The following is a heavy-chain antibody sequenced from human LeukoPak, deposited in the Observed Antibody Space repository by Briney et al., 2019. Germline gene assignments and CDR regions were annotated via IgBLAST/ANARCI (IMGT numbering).Heavy chain of an antibody. CDR1: GGSISSYY. J-gene: IGHJ4*02. D-gene: IGHD4-17*01. V-gene: IGHV4-59*01. Sequence: SETLSLTCTVSGGSISSYYWSWVRQPPGKGLEWIGYIYYSGSTNYNPSLKSRVTISVDTSKNQFSLKLSSVTAADTAAYYCASISGAARIDYWGQGTLVTVSS. CDR3: ASISGAARIDY. CDR2: IYYSGST.